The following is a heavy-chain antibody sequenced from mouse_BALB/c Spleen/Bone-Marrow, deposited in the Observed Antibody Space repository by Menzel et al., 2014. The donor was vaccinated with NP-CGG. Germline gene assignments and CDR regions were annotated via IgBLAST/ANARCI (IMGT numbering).Heavy chain of an antibody. Sequence: VQLQQSGAELMKPGASVKISCMATGYTFSNYWIEWVKQRPGHGLEWIGEILPGSGRTDYNENFKGKATFTADTSSNTAYMQLSSLTSADSAVYYCARVIYWYLDVWGAGTTVTVSS. CDR1: GYTFSNYW. CDR2: ILPGSGRT. CDR3: ARVIYWYLDV. V-gene: IGHV1-9*01. J-gene: IGHJ1*01.